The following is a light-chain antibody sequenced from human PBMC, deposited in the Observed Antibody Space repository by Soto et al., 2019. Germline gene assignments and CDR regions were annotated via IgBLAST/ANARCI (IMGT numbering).Light chain of an antibody. J-gene: IGKJ4*01. CDR3: QQYNNWPPVT. CDR2: AAS. Sequence: EIVMTQFPATLSVSPGETATLSYRASQSVRSNLAWYQQKPGQAPRLLMYAASTRATGIPTRFSASGSGTDFTLTINSLQSEDFAVYYCQQYNNWPPVTFGGGTKVDIK. CDR1: QSVRSN. V-gene: IGKV3-15*01.